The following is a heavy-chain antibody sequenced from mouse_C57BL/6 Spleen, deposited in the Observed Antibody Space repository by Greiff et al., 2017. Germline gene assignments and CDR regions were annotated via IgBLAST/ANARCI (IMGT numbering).Heavy chain of an antibody. CDR1: GFNIKDDY. CDR2: IDPENGDT. V-gene: IGHV14-4*01. Sequence: EVKLQESGAELVRPGASVKLSCTASGFNIKDDYMHWVKQRPEQGLEWIGWIDPENGDTEYASKFQGKATITADTSSNTAYMQLSSLTSEDTDVYYCTTDDGYLAYWGQGTLVTVSA. CDR3: TTDDGYLAY. J-gene: IGHJ3*01. D-gene: IGHD2-3*01.